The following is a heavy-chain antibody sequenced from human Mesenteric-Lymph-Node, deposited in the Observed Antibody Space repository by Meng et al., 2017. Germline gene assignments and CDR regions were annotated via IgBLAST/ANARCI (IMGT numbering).Heavy chain of an antibody. CDR1: GFTFSVYE. V-gene: IGHV3-48*03. CDR3: ARGLRASGDDTFGDY. D-gene: IGHD2-21*02. Sequence: GESLKISCAASGFTFSVYEMNWVRQAPGKGLEWIAYISYTGTTKHYADSVKGRSTISRDNAKNSLDLQMTSLRVEDTAVYYCARGLRASGDDTFGDYWGQGILVTVSS. CDR2: ISYTGTTK. J-gene: IGHJ4*02.